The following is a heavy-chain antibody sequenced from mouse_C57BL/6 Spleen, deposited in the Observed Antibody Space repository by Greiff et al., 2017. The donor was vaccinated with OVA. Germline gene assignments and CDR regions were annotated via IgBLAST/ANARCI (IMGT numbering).Heavy chain of an antibody. J-gene: IGHJ1*03. D-gene: IGHD2-3*01. V-gene: IGHV5-4*01. CDR2: ISDGGSYT. CDR1: GFTFSSYA. Sequence: EVMLVESGGGLVKPGGSLKLSCAASGFTFSSYAMSWVRQTPEKRLEWVATISDGGSYTYYPDNVKGRFTISRDNAKNNLYLQMSHLKSEDTAMYYCARDRYDGYYGYFDVWGTGTTVTVSS. CDR3: ARDRYDGYYGYFDV.